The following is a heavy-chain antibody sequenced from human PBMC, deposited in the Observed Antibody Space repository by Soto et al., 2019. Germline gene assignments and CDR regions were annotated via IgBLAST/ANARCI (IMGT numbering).Heavy chain of an antibody. J-gene: IGHJ6*02. V-gene: IGHV3-74*01. CDR3: ARLDFWSGMDV. D-gene: IGHD3-3*01. CDR2: INSDGRTT. CDR1: GFTFSNYW. Sequence: EVQLVESGGGLLQPGGSLRLSCAASGFTFSNYWMNWVRQDPGKGLVWVSRINSDGRTTNYADSLTGRFTISRDNAKNTLHLQMNSLRADDTAVYYSARLDFWSGMDVCGQGSTVTVSS.